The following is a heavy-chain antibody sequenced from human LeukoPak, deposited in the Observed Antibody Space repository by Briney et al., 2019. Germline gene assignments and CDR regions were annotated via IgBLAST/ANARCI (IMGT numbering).Heavy chain of an antibody. CDR2: ISGSGGST. D-gene: IGHD2-21*02. CDR3: AKGLLAYCGGDCYFDY. CDR1: GFTFSSYA. Sequence: GGSLRLSCAASGFTFSSYAMSWVRQAPGKGLEWVSAISGSGGSTYYADSVKGRFTISRDNSKNTLYLQMSSLRAEDTAVYYCAKGLLAYCGGDCYFDYWGQGTLVTVSS. J-gene: IGHJ4*02. V-gene: IGHV3-23*01.